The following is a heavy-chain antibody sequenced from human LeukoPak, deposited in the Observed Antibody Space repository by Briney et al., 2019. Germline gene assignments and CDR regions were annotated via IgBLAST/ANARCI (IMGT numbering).Heavy chain of an antibody. CDR1: GDSTRSYY. V-gene: IGHV4-59*08. CDR2: IYYSGST. J-gene: IGHJ6*03. Sequence: SETLSLTCTVSGDSTRSYYWSWIRQPPGKGLEWIGYIYYSGSTNYNPSLKSRVTISVDTSKNQFSLKLSSVTAAETAMYYCARSYYYDNSGYPYYYYMDVWGKGTTVTVSS. CDR3: ARSYYYDNSGYPYYYYMDV. D-gene: IGHD3-22*01.